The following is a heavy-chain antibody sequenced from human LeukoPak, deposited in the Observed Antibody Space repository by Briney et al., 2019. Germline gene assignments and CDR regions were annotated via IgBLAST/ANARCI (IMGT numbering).Heavy chain of an antibody. CDR2: INWNGGST. Sequence: PGGSLRLSCAASGFTFDDYGMSWVRQAPGKGLEWVSGINWNGGSTGYADSVKGRFTISRDNAKNSLYLQMSSLRAEDTALYYCARGRNWNYFGNFDYWGQGTLVTVSS. J-gene: IGHJ4*02. CDR1: GFTFDDYG. D-gene: IGHD1-7*01. CDR3: ARGRNWNYFGNFDY. V-gene: IGHV3-20*04.